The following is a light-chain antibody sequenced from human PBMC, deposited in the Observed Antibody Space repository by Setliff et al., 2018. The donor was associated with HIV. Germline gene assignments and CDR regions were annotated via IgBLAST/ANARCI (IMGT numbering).Light chain of an antibody. J-gene: IGLJ1*01. CDR2: DVT. Sequence: QSALTQPASVSGSPGQSITISCTGTGSDVGTSKYVSWYQQHPGKAPKLIIHDVTTRPSGVSNRFSGSKSGNTASLTISGLRAEDEADYYCSIHRSRGYVFGTGTKVTVL. CDR1: GSDVGTSKY. CDR3: SIHRSRGYV. V-gene: IGLV2-14*03.